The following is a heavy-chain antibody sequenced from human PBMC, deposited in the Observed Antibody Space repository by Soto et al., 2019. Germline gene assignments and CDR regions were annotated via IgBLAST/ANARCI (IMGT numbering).Heavy chain of an antibody. CDR2: LNWNSVTP. V-gene: IGHV3-9*01. Sequence: SLRLSCAASGFNFGDYAMHWVRKTPGQGLEWVSGLNWNSVTPGYGDSVKGRFSISRDNGNYALYLQMTSLRHEDTALYYCVKDISGAYSGPNYDAWGQGTLVTVSS. CDR3: VKDISGAYSGPNYDA. J-gene: IGHJ4*02. CDR1: GFNFGDYA. D-gene: IGHD1-26*01.